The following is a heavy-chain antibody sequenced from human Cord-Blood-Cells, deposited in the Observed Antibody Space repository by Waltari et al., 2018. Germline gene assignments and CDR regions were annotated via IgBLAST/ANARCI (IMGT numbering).Heavy chain of an antibody. Sequence: EVQLVPSGAEVKQPGESLKISCKGPGYSFTSYWSGWVRVMPGKGLEWMGCIYPGDYGTRYSPAVQGQVTISTDKAISTAYLQWSSLKASDTDMYYCSRRDEYSSGYFDYWGQGTLVTVSS. CDR2: IYPGDYGT. CDR1: GYSFTSYW. D-gene: IGHD6-19*01. CDR3: SRRDEYSSGYFDY. J-gene: IGHJ4*02. V-gene: IGHV5-51*01.